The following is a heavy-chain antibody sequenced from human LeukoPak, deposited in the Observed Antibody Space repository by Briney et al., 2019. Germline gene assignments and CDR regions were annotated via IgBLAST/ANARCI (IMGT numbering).Heavy chain of an antibody. D-gene: IGHD2/OR15-2a*01. J-gene: IGHJ4*02. V-gene: IGHV3-23*01. CDR2: ITNDNGDT. CDR3: AREGISRKMDLDY. CDR1: GFTFSSHA. Sequence: GGSLRLSCAASGFTFSSHAMSWVRQAPEKGLEWVSSITNDNGDTFYADSVKGRFTISRDDSKNTLYQQMNSLRAEDTAVYYCAREGISRKMDLDYWGQGTLVTVSS.